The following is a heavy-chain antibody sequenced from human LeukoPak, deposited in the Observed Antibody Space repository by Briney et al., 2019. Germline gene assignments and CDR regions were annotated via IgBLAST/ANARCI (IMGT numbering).Heavy chain of an antibody. V-gene: IGHV4-34*01. CDR2: INHSGST. Sequence: SETLSLTCTVSGGSISSYYWSWIRQPPGKGLEWIGEINHSGSTNYNPSLKSRVTISVDTSKNQFSLKLSSVTAADTAVYYCARSVGATSCWFDPWGQGTLVTVSS. CDR1: GGSISSYY. D-gene: IGHD1-26*01. CDR3: ARSVGATSCWFDP. J-gene: IGHJ5*02.